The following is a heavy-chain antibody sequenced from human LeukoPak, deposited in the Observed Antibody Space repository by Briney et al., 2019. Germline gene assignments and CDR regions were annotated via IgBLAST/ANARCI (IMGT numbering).Heavy chain of an antibody. CDR1: GGSISSYY. J-gene: IGHJ5*02. CDR2: IDHSGST. CDR3: AGHRGYCSGVNCYSWFDP. V-gene: IGHV4-59*08. Sequence: SETLSLTCTVSGGSISSYYWSWIRQPPGKGLEWIGFIDHSGSTNYNPSLKSRVTMSVDTSENQVSLKLSSVTAADTAVYYCAGHRGYCSGVNCYSWFDPWGQGTLVTVSS. D-gene: IGHD2-15*01.